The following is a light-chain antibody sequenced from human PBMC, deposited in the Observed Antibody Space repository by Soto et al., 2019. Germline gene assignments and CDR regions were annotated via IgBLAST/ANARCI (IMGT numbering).Light chain of an antibody. CDR1: SSDVGGYKY. CDR2: DVS. Sequence: QSALTQPASVSGSPGQSITISCTGTSSDVGGYKYVSWYQQHPGKAPKLMIYDVSKRPSGVPYRFSGSKSGNAASLTVSGLQGEDEADYYCSSYAGSSWVFGGGTKLTVL. J-gene: IGLJ3*02. CDR3: SSYAGSSWV. V-gene: IGLV2-8*01.